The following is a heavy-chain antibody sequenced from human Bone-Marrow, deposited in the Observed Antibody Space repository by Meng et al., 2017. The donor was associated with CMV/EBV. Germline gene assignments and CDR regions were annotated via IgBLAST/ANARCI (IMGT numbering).Heavy chain of an antibody. V-gene: IGHV4-34*01. J-gene: IGHJ5*02. D-gene: IGHD3-10*01. Sequence: SFSGYYSSWTRQPPGKGLDWIGEIHPSGSTHSTPSLTSRVTISVDTSKNQFSLKLSSVTAADTAVYYCARGLNRLWFGELLRVNWFDPWGQGTLVTVSS. CDR2: IHPSGST. CDR1: SFSGYY. CDR3: ARGLNRLWFGELLRVNWFDP.